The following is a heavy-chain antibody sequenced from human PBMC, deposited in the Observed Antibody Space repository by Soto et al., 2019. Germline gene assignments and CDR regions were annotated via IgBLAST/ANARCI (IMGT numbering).Heavy chain of an antibody. CDR3: ASQDYSSSTDASFLVNGYFDL. CDR2: IYHSGST. J-gene: IGHJ2*01. CDR1: GGSISSSKW. D-gene: IGHD6-6*01. V-gene: IGHV4-4*02. Sequence: QMQLQESGPGLVKPSGTLSLTCGVSGGSISSSKWWTWVRQPPGKGPGWIGEIYHSGSTNYNPSLTSRVTISLDKSTTQFYLTLTPVTAADTAVYYCASQDYSSSTDASFLVNGYFDLWGRGILVTVSS.